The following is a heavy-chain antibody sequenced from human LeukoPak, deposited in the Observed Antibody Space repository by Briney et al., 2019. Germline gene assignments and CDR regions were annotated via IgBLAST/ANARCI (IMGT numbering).Heavy chain of an antibody. CDR1: GFTFTNYW. J-gene: IGHJ4*02. D-gene: IGHD1-7*01. CDR2: IKQDGSEK. Sequence: GGSLRLSCAASGFTFTNYWMSWVRQAPGKGLEWVANIKQDGSEKYYVNSVKGRFTISRDNAKNSLYLQMNSLRAEDTAIYFCAREDDWNYEDYWGQGTLVTVSS. CDR3: AREDDWNYEDY. V-gene: IGHV3-7*01.